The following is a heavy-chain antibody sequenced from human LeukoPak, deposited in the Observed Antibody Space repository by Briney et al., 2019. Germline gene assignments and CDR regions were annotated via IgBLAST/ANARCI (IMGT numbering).Heavy chain of an antibody. Sequence: PSETLSLTCTVSGGFISSSSYYWGWIRQPPGKGLEWIGSIYYSGSTYYNPSLKSRVTISVDTSKNQFSLKLSSVTAADTAVYYCARLLYCSSTSCLYYFDYWGQGTLVTVSS. CDR2: IYYSGST. CDR1: GGFISSSSYY. D-gene: IGHD2-2*01. V-gene: IGHV4-39*01. CDR3: ARLLYCSSTSCLYYFDY. J-gene: IGHJ4*02.